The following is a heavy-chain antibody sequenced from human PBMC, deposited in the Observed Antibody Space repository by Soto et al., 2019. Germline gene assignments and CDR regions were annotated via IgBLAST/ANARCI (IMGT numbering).Heavy chain of an antibody. CDR2: ISGSGGST. J-gene: IGHJ3*02. CDR3: ASLPYYDSRGDAFDI. D-gene: IGHD3-22*01. CDR1: GFTFSSYA. Sequence: GGSLRLSCSASGFTFSSYAMSGVRQAPGKGLEWVSAISGSGGSTYYADSVKGRFTISRDNSKNTLYLQMNSLRAEDTAVYYCASLPYYDSRGDAFDIWGQGTMVTV. V-gene: IGHV3-23*01.